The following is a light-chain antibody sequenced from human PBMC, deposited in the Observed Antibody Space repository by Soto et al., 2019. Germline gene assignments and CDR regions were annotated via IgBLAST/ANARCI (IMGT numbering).Light chain of an antibody. CDR1: QSVSSNH. CDR3: QQCCISPPT. J-gene: IGKJ1*01. CDR2: GAS. V-gene: IGKV3-20*01. Sequence: EIVLTQSPGTLSLSPGERATLSCRTSQSVSSNHLVWYQQKPGQPPRLLIYGASSRATDISDRFSGSGSGTNFTLTISRLEPEDVAVYYCQQCCISPPTFGQGTKVEIK.